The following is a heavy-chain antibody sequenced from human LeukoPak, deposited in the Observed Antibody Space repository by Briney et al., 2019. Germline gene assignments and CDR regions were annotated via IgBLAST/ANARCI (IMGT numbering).Heavy chain of an antibody. CDR2: IYTSGST. CDR1: GGSISSYY. J-gene: IGHJ6*03. Sequence: SETLSLTCTVSGGSISSYYWSWIRQPAGKGLEWIGRIYTSGSTNYNPSLKSRVTMSVDTSKNQSSLKLSSVTAADTAVYYCARDRLHLVVPGRYYYYMDVWGKGTTVTVSS. D-gene: IGHD2-2*01. CDR3: ARDRLHLVVPGRYYYYMDV. V-gene: IGHV4-4*07.